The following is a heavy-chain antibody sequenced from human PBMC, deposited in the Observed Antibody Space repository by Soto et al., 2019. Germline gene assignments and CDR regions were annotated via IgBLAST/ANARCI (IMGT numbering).Heavy chain of an antibody. J-gene: IGHJ4*02. D-gene: IGHD6-6*01. CDR3: ARAPKVSGSSQTRPDF. V-gene: IGHV4-34*01. CDR1: SGSLSGYD. CDR2: ISQSGNT. Sequence: SETLSLTCSIYSGSLSGYDWSWIRQPPGKGLEWIGEISQSGNTNYSPSLKSRVSISIDTSKKQFSLNLASVSAADTAVYYCARAPKVSGSSQTRPDFWGQGTLVT.